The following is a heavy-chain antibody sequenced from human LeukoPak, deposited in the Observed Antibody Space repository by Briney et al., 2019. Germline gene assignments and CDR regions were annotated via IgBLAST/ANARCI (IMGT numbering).Heavy chain of an antibody. CDR3: ARDGPIVGATRRSSAPHVFDY. Sequence: SETLSLTCSVSGGSISSTVYYWGWIRQPPGKGLEWIATIYYSGSTYYNPSLQSRVTISVDTSKNQFSLKLTSVTAADTAVYYCARDGPIVGATRRSSAPHVFDYWGQGTLVTVSS. V-gene: IGHV4-39*07. J-gene: IGHJ4*02. D-gene: IGHD1-26*01. CDR2: IYYSGST. CDR1: GGSISSTVYY.